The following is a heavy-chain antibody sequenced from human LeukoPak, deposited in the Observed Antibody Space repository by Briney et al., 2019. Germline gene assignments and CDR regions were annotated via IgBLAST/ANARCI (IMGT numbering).Heavy chain of an antibody. CDR2: ISSSSSYI. Sequence: GGSLRLSCAASGFTFSSYSMNWVRQAPGKGLEWVSSISSSSSYIYYADSVKGRFTISRDNAKNSLYLQMNSLRAEDTAVYYCARDFWILGGPAYYYYGMDVWGQGTTVTVSS. D-gene: IGHD3-3*01. V-gene: IGHV3-21*01. J-gene: IGHJ6*02. CDR1: GFTFSSYS. CDR3: ARDFWILGGPAYYYYGMDV.